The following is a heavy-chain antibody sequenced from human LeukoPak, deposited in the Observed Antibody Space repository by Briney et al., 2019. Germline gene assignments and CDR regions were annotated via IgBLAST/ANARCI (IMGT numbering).Heavy chain of an antibody. V-gene: IGHV1-46*01. D-gene: IGHD3-22*01. Sequence: ASVKVSCKASGYTFTTYYIHWVRQAPGQGLEWMGIINPSGGSTSYAQKFQGRVTMTEDTSTDTAYMELSSLRSEDTAVYYCATDYYYDSTGSYYTVDYWGQGTLVTVSS. CDR2: INPSGGST. CDR3: ATDYYYDSTGSYYTVDY. CDR1: GYTFTTYY. J-gene: IGHJ4*02.